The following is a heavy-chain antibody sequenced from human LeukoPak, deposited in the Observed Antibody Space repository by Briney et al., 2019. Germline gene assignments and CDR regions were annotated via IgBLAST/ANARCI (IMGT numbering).Heavy chain of an antibody. D-gene: IGHD3-22*01. V-gene: IGHV3-21*01. CDR3: ARDLKPKYYFDSSGAHYYYYGMDV. Sequence: GGSLRLSCAASGFTLSSYTMNWVRQAPGKGLEWVSSITSSRSYIYYADSVKGRFTTSRDDAKNSLYLQMNSLRAEDTAVYYCARDLKPKYYFDSSGAHYYYYGMDVWGRGTTVTVSS. CDR2: ITSSRSYI. J-gene: IGHJ6*02. CDR1: GFTLSSYT.